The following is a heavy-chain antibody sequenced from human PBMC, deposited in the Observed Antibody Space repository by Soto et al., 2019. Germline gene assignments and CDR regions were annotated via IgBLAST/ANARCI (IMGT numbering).Heavy chain of an antibody. CDR1: GFTFSSYG. D-gene: IGHD6-19*01. CDR3: ARGLKGIAVAGTLGGFDP. V-gene: IGHV3-33*01. CDR2: IWYDGSNK. Sequence: GGSLRLSCAASGFTFSSYGMHWVRQAPGKGLEWVAVIWYDGSNKYYADSVKGRFTISRNNSKNTLYLQMNSLRAEDTAVYYCARGLKGIAVAGTLGGFDPWGQGTLVTVSS. J-gene: IGHJ5*02.